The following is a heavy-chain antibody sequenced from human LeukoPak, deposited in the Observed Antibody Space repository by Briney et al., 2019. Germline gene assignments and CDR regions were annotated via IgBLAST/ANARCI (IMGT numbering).Heavy chain of an antibody. J-gene: IGHJ6*02. V-gene: IGHV3-23*01. CDR1: GFIFSNSA. CDR3: ARRWLGDPYGMDV. D-gene: IGHD3-10*01. CDR2: IGGVSESF. Sequence: PGGSLRLSCAASGFIFSNSAMTWVRQAPGKGLEWVSIIGGVSESFYYADSVKGRFTVSRDNSKDTLYLQINNLRDEDTAVYYCARRWLGDPYGMDVWGQGTTVSVSS.